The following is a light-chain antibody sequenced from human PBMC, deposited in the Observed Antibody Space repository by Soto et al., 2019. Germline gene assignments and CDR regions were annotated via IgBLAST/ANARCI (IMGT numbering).Light chain of an antibody. CDR1: QDIGNF. Sequence: ILMTQSPSSLSAFVGDRVTITCRARQDIGNFLAWYQQKPGKVPKLLIYAASTLQSGVPSRFSGSGSGTDFTLTISGLQPEDVATYCCQECKVAPFTFGGGTKVEIK. CDR2: AAS. CDR3: QECKVAPFT. V-gene: IGKV1-27*01. J-gene: IGKJ4*01.